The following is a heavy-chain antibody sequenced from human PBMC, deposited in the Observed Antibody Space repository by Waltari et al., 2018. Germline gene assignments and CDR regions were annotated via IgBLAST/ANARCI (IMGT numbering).Heavy chain of an antibody. CDR2: ISAYNGNK. J-gene: IGHJ4*02. CDR1: GYTFTTYG. CDR3: ARGVAVGTVYYFDY. D-gene: IGHD2-15*01. Sequence: QVQLVQSGAEVKKPGASVKVSCKASGYTFTTYGICWVRQAPGQGLEWMGWISAYNGNKNYAQKVQGRVTKTTDTSTSTAYMELRSLRSDDTAVYFCARGVAVGTVYYFDYWGQGTLVTVSS. V-gene: IGHV1-18*01.